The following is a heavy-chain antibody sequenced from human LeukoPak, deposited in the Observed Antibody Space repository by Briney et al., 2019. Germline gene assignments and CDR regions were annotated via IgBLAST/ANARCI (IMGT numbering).Heavy chain of an antibody. CDR3: ARPAYCDGTNCGYWLDP. CDR1: GSTFTWYL. D-gene: IGHD2-21*01. V-gene: IGHV1-46*01. CDR2: INPRGPIT. Sequence: ASVKVSCKTYGSTFTWYLIHWVRQALGQGLEWVGTINPRGPITSYAERFQGRVTLTEDTSTNTFYMELSSLTSDDTAVYFCARPAYCDGTNCGYWLDPWGPGTLVTVSS. J-gene: IGHJ5*02.